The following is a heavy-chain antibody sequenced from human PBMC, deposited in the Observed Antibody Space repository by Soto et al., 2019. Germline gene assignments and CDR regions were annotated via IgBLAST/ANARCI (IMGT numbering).Heavy chain of an antibody. J-gene: IGHJ4*02. CDR1: GYTFSGFY. CDR2: INPNSGGT. V-gene: IGHV1-2*02. Sequence: ASVKVFCKASGYTFSGFYMHWVRQAPGQGLEWMGWINPNSGGTKSAEKFQGRVTMTRDTSISTAYMELSRLTSDDTAVYYCASAAVTGTAGLDFWGQGTQVTV. D-gene: IGHD6-19*01. CDR3: ASAAVTGTAGLDF.